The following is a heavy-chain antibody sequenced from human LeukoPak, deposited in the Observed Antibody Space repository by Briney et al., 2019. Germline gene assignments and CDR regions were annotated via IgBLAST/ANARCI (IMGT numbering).Heavy chain of an antibody. CDR3: ARASLAPNWFDP. Sequence: SETLSLTCSVSGGSLSYYYWNWIRQPPGKGLEWIGYIYYSGSTNYNPSLKSRVTISVDTSKNQFSLKLSPVTAADTAVYYCARASLAPNWFDPWGQGTLVTVSS. CDR1: GGSLSYYY. V-gene: IGHV4-59*01. J-gene: IGHJ5*02. CDR2: IYYSGST.